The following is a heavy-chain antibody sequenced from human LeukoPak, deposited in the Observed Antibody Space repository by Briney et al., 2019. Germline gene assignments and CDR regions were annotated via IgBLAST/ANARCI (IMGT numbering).Heavy chain of an antibody. J-gene: IGHJ5*02. CDR3: AHHDSSRVPLRS. CDR1: GGTFSSYA. D-gene: IGHD3-22*01. V-gene: IGHV1-69*13. Sequence: ASVKVSCKASGGTFSSYAISWVRQAPGQGLEWMGGIIPIFGTANYAQKFQGRVTITADESTSTAYMELSSLRSEDTAMYYCAHHDSSRVPLRSWGQGTLVTVSS. CDR2: IIPIFGTA.